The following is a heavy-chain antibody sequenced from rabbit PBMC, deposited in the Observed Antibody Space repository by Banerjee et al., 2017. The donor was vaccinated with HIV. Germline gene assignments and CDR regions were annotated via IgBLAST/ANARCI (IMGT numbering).Heavy chain of an antibody. D-gene: IGHD6-1*01. CDR1: GVDFSSNDY. J-gene: IGHJ4*01. Sequence: QSLEESGGGLVKPGGTLTLTCRASGVDFSSNDYMCWVRQAPGKGLEWIACIYTGSSGNTYYASWAKGRFTISKTSSTTVTLQMTSLTVADTATYFCARDNGGYAIFNLWGQGTLVTVS. CDR2: IYTGSSGNT. V-gene: IGHV1S40*01. CDR3: ARDNGGYAIFNL.